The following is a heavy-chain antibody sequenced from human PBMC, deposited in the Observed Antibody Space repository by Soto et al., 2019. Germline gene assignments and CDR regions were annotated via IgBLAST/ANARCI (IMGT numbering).Heavy chain of an antibody. D-gene: IGHD2-2*01. CDR3: AKDDCSSTSCYGGVYYYYYGMDV. CDR2: ISYDGSNK. CDR1: GFTFSSYG. Sequence: PGGSLRLSCAASGFTFSSYGMHWVRQAPGKGLEWVAVISYDGSNKYYADSVKGRFTISRDNSKNTLYLQMNSLRAEDTAVYYCAKDDCSSTSCYGGVYYYYYGMDVWGQGTTVTVSS. V-gene: IGHV3-30*18. J-gene: IGHJ6*02.